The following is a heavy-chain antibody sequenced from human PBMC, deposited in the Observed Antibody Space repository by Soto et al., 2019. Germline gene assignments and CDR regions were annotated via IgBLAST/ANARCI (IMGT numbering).Heavy chain of an antibody. J-gene: IGHJ4*02. CDR2: MNPNNGNT. D-gene: IGHD3-3*01. V-gene: IGHV1-8*02. CDR3: ARIRFLEWLFFDY. Sequence: GASVKVSCKASGGTFSSYAISWVRQAPGQGLEWMGWMNPNNGNTSYAQKFQGRVTMTTNTSMSTAYMELSSLRSEDTAVYYCARIRFLEWLFFDYWGQGTLVTVSS. CDR1: GGTFSSYA.